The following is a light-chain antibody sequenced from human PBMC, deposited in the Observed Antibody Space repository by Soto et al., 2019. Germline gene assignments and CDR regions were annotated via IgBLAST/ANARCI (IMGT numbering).Light chain of an antibody. CDR2: DAS. CDR1: QSVSSY. V-gene: IGKV3-11*01. Sequence: EIVLTQSPATLSLSPGERATLSCRASQSVSSYLAWYQQKPGQAPRLLIYDASNRATGIPARFSGSGSGTDFTLTISSLEPEEFAVYFCQQPNICHLWTFGQGTKGEI. J-gene: IGKJ1*01. CDR3: QQPNICHLWT.